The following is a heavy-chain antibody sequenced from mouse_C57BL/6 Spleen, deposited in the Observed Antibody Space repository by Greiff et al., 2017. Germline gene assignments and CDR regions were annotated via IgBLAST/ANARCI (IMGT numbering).Heavy chain of an antibody. Sequence: EVKLVESGGGLVKPGGSLKLSCAASGFTFSSYAMSWVRQTPEKRLEWVATISDGGSYTYYPDNVKGRFTISRDNAKNNLYLQMNHLKSEDTAMYYCARDDPFAYWGQGTLVTVSA. V-gene: IGHV5-4*01. CDR2: ISDGGSYT. CDR3: ARDDPFAY. CDR1: GFTFSSYA. J-gene: IGHJ3*01.